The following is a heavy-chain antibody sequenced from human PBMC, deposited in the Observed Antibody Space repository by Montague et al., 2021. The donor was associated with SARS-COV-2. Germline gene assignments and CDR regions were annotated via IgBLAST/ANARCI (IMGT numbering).Heavy chain of an antibody. CDR2: IYYSRST. V-gene: IGHV4-59*08. J-gene: IGHJ3*02. Sequence: SETLSLTCTVSGGSISSYYWSWIRQPPGKGLEWIGYIYYSRSTNYNPSLKSRVTISVDTSKNQFSLKVRSVTAADTAVYYCARCRERWSDAFDIWGQGTMVTVSS. D-gene: IGHD2-15*01. CDR1: GGSISSYY. CDR3: ARCRERWSDAFDI.